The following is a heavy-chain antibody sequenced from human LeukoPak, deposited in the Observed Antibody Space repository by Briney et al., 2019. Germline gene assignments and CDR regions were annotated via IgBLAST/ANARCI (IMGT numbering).Heavy chain of an antibody. Sequence: GGSLRLSCAASGFTFSSYGMHWVRQAPGKGLEWVAVIWYDGSNKYYADSVKGRFTISRDNSKNTLYLQMNSLRAEDTAVYYCARDRSSPPRSWFDPWGQGTLVTVSS. D-gene: IGHD6-13*01. CDR3: ARDRSSPPRSWFDP. J-gene: IGHJ5*02. CDR2: IWYDGSNK. V-gene: IGHV3-33*01. CDR1: GFTFSSYG.